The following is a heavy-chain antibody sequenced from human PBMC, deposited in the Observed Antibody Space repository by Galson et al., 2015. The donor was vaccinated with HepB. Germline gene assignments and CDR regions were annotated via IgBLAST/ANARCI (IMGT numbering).Heavy chain of an antibody. V-gene: IGHV1-2*02. J-gene: IGHJ6*01. CDR2: INPNRGVS. Sequence: SVKVSCKASGYTFTDYHIHWVRQAPGEGLEWMGWINPNRGVSNYAQKFQGRVTMTSNASISTAYMELTRLKSDDTAVYYCARVEGDGVVIIHYGMGVWGQGTTVTVSS. D-gene: IGHD3-3*01. CDR1: GYTFTDYH. CDR3: ARVEGDGVVIIHYGMGV.